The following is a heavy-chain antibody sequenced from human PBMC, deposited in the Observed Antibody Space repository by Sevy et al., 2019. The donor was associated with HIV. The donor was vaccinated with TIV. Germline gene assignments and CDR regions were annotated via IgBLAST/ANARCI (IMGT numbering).Heavy chain of an antibody. CDR3: AREVSSVYDILTGYSALHYYMDV. D-gene: IGHD3-9*01. V-gene: IGHV3-48*02. Sequence: GGSLRLSCAASGFTFSSYSMNWVHQAPGKGLEWVSYISSSSSTIYYADSVKGRFTISRDNAKNSLYLQMNSLRDEDTAVYYCAREVSSVYDILTGYSALHYYMDVWGKGTTVTVSS. CDR2: ISSSSSTI. J-gene: IGHJ6*03. CDR1: GFTFSSYS.